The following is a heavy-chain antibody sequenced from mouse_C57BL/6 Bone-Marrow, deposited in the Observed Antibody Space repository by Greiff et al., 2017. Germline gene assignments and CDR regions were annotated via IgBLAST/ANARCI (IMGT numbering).Heavy chain of an antibody. CDR1: GYTFTSYW. CDR2: IYPSDSET. V-gene: IGHV1-61*01. Sequence: QVQLQQPGAELVRPGSSVKLSCKASGYTFTSYWMDWVKQRPGQGLEWIGNIYPSDSETHYNQKFKDKATLTVDKSSSTAYMQLSSLTSEDSAVYYCARETQTVVATKGRDYWGQGTSVTVSS. J-gene: IGHJ4*01. CDR3: ARETQTVVATKGRDY. D-gene: IGHD1-1*01.